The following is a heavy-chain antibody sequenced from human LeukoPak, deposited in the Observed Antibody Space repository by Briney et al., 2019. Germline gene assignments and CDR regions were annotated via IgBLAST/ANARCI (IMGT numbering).Heavy chain of an antibody. Sequence: PGGSLRLSCAASGFSFSSSWMHWVRQAPGKGLVWVSRINTDGSSTNCADSVKGRFTISRDNAKNTLYLQMNSLRAEDTAVYYCAKDRGLGFYDDSGHHYWGQGTLVTVSS. V-gene: IGHV3-74*01. CDR2: INTDGSST. CDR1: GFSFSSSW. J-gene: IGHJ4*02. D-gene: IGHD2/OR15-2a*01. CDR3: AKDRGLGFYDDSGHHY.